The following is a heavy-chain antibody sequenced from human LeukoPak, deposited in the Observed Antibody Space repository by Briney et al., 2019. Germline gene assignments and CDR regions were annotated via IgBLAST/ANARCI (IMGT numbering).Heavy chain of an antibody. V-gene: IGHV3-30*02. D-gene: IGHD1-14*01. Sequence: GGSLRLSCAASGFTFSSYGMHWVRQAPGKGLEWVAFIRYDGSNKYYADSVKGRFTISRDNSKNTLYLQMKSLRAEDTAVYYCAKPARTDYADYWGQGTLVTVSS. J-gene: IGHJ4*02. CDR2: IRYDGSNK. CDR1: GFTFSSYG. CDR3: AKPARTDYADY.